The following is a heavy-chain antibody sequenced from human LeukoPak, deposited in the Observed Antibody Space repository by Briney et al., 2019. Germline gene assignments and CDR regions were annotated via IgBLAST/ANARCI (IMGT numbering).Heavy chain of an antibody. CDR1: GGSFSGYY. CDR2: INHSGST. D-gene: IGHD2-21*01. Sequence: PSETLSLTCAVYGGSFSGYYWSWIRQPPGKGLEWIGEINHSGSTNYNPSLKSRVTISVDTSKNQFSLKLSSVTAADTAVYYCARDRCGGDCPFDYWGQGTLVTVSS. V-gene: IGHV4-34*01. J-gene: IGHJ4*02. CDR3: ARDRCGGDCPFDY.